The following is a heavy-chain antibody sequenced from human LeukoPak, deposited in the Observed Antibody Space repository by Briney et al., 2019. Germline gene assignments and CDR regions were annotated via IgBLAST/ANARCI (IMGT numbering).Heavy chain of an antibody. D-gene: IGHD2-21*02. CDR2: IYYSGST. V-gene: IGHV4-30-4*01. CDR3: AWLSYCGGDCYHDY. CDR1: GGSISSGDYY. Sequence: SETLSLTCTVSGGSISSGDYYWRWIRQPPGKGLEWIGYIYYSGSTYYNPSLKSRVTISVDTSKNQFSLKLSSVTAADTAVYYCAWLSYCGGDCYHDYWGQGTLVTVPS. J-gene: IGHJ4*02.